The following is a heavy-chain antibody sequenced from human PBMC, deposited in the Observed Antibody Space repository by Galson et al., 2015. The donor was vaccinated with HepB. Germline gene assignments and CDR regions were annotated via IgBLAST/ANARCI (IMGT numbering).Heavy chain of an antibody. J-gene: IGHJ4*02. CDR3: ARDGDDYNGY. Sequence: SVKVSCKASGGTFNSYTINWIRQAPGQGLEWMGGIILVFDIADYAQKFQGRVTITADKSTSTAYMELSSLRSDDTAMYYCARDGDDYNGYWGQGTLVTVSS. D-gene: IGHD5-24*01. CDR1: GGTFNSYT. CDR2: IILVFDIA. V-gene: IGHV1-69*10.